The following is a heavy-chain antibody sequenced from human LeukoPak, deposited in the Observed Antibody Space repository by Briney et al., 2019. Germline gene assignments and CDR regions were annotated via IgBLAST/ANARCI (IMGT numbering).Heavy chain of an antibody. D-gene: IGHD6-13*01. J-gene: IGHJ5*02. CDR1: GFTSSNFA. CDR3: AKDAAAAGMNWFDP. CDR2: TSGSGGDT. Sequence: GGSLRLSCAASGFTSSNFAMSWVRQAPGKGLEWVSATSGSGGDTYYADSVKGRFAISRDMSKNTLYLQLNSLRVEDTAVYYCAKDAAAAGMNWFDPLGQGTLVTVSS. V-gene: IGHV3-23*01.